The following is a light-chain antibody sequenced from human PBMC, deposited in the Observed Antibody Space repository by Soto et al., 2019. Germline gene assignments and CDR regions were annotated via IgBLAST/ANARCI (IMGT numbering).Light chain of an antibody. V-gene: IGKV3-15*01. CDR2: GAS. J-gene: IGKJ1*01. CDR3: QQYNNWPWT. CDR1: QSVSSN. Sequence: EIVMTQSPATLSVSPGEGATLACRASQSVSSNLAWYQQKADQAPRLLIYGASTRATGIPARFSGSGSGTELTLTISSLQSEDFAVYYCQQYNNWPWTFGQGNKVEIK.